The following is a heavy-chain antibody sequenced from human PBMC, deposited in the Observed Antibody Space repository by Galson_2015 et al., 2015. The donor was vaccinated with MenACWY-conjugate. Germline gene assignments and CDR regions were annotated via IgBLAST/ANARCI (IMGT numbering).Heavy chain of an antibody. D-gene: IGHD2-15*01. CDR1: GGSISSSDFY. Sequence: ETLSLTCTVSGGSISSSDFYCVWIRQSPGKGLEWIGNIHYTGGTYFHPSFKTRVITSVATSQNQFSLKLTTVTAADPAVYYCSRRQPRDIGAGFDIWGQGTMVTVSS. CDR2: IHYTGGT. V-gene: IGHV4-39*01. J-gene: IGHJ3*02. CDR3: SRRQPRDIGAGFDI.